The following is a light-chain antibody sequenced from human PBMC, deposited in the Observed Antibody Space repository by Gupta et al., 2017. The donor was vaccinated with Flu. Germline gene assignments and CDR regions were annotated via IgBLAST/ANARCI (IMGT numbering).Light chain of an antibody. CDR1: QSLLHSNGYNY. Sequence: DIVMTQSPLSLPVTPGEPASISCRSSQSLLHSNGYNYLDWYLQKPGQSPQLLIYLGSTRASGVRNRFSGSGSGRDFTLKISRVEAEDVGVYYCRQSLQTPWTFGQGTKVEIK. CDR2: LGS. J-gene: IGKJ1*01. CDR3: RQSLQTPWT. V-gene: IGKV2-28*01.